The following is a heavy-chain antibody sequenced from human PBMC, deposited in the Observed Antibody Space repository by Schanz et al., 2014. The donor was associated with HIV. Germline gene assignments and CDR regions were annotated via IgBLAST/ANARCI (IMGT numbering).Heavy chain of an antibody. J-gene: IGHJ4*02. D-gene: IGHD5-12*01. Sequence: EVQLVESGGGLVQPGGSLRLSCVASGFTLSSYSMNWVRQAPGKGLECVSYMSYSSSAMYYADSVKGRFTISRDKAKNTLYLQMNSLRAEDTAVYYCARVGVGGYANLVYWGQGTLVTVSS. V-gene: IGHV3-48*01. CDR3: ARVGVGGYANLVY. CDR2: MSYSSSAM. CDR1: GFTLSSYS.